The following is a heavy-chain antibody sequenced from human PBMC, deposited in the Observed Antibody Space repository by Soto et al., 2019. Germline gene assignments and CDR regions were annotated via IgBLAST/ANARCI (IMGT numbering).Heavy chain of an antibody. Sequence: GRSLRLSCAASGYNFGNNWMHWVRQAPGKGLEWVSRMNSDGRTTNYADSVKGRFTVSRDNAKNTLYLQMNSLRAEDTAVYYCATAEVDYWGPGTLVAVS. CDR2: MNSDGRTT. V-gene: IGHV3-74*01. CDR3: ATAEVDY. J-gene: IGHJ4*02. CDR1: GYNFGNNW.